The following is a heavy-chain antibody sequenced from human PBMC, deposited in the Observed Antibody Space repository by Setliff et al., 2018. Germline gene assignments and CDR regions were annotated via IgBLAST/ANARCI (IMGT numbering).Heavy chain of an antibody. CDR3: ATLPLITMVRGVIPEGAPHMDV. Sequence: ASVKVSCKASGYTFTDYYMHWVQQAPGKGLEWMGRVDPEDGETIYAEKFQGRVTITADTSTDTAYMELSSLRSEDTAVYYCATLPLITMVRGVIPEGAPHMDVCGQGTTVTVSS. CDR2: VDPEDGET. D-gene: IGHD3-10*01. CDR1: GYTFTDYY. J-gene: IGHJ6*02. V-gene: IGHV1-69-2*01.